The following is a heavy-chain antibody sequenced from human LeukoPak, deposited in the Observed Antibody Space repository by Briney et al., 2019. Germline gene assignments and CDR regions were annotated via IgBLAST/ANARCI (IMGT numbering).Heavy chain of an antibody. D-gene: IGHD5-24*01. J-gene: IGHJ4*02. CDR3: ATHRRDGYNYYFDY. CDR2: IIPIFGTA. Sequence: ASVKVSCKASGGTFSSYAISWVRQAPGQGLEWMGGIIPIFGTANYAQKFQGRVTITTDESTSTAYMELSSLRSEDTAVYYCATHRRDGYNYYFDYWGQGTLVTVSS. CDR1: GGTFSSYA. V-gene: IGHV1-69*05.